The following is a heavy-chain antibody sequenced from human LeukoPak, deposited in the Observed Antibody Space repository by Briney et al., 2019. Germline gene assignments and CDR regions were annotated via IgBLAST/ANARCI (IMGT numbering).Heavy chain of an antibody. D-gene: IGHD3-10*01. CDR1: GGSISSYY. V-gene: IGHV4-59*12. CDR3: AGFGAGSYY. J-gene: IGHJ4*02. Sequence: SETLSLTCTVSGGSISSYYWSWIRQPPGKGLEWIGYIYYSGSTDFNPSLESQVTMSVDTSKNQFSLKLGSVTAADTAVYYCAGFGAGSYYWGQGTLVTVSS. CDR2: IYYSGST.